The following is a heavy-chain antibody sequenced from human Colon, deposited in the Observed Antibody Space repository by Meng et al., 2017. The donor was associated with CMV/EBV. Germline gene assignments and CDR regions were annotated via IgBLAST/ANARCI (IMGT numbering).Heavy chain of an antibody. V-gene: IGHV5-51*01. Sequence: GESLKISCKGSGYSFTSQWIGWVRQMPGKGLEWMGIIYPGDSDTRYSPSFQGQVTISADKSISTAYLQWSSLKASDTAMYYCAIPPDDLRRGPDHFDYWGQGTLVTVSS. CDR1: GYSFTSQW. D-gene: IGHD4-17*01. CDR3: AIPPDDLRRGPDHFDY. CDR2: IYPGDSDT. J-gene: IGHJ4*02.